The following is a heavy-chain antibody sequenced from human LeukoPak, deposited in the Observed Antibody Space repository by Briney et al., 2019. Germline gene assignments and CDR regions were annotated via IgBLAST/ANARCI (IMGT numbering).Heavy chain of an antibody. CDR1: GYTLTELS. D-gene: IGHD6-13*01. V-gene: IGHV1-24*01. J-gene: IGHJ5*02. CDR2: FDPEDGET. Sequence: GASVKVSCKVSGYTLTELSMHWVRQAPGKGLEWMGGFDPEDGETIYAQKFQGRVTMTEDTSTDTAYMGLSSLRSEDTAVYYCAKDWVASSWFNWFDPWGQGTLVTVSS. CDR3: AKDWVASSWFNWFDP.